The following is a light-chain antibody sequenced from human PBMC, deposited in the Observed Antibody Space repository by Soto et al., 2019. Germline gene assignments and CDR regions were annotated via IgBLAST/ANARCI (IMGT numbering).Light chain of an antibody. CDR1: QGIGIN. J-gene: IGKJ5*01. Sequence: EIVMTQSPATLSVSPGERSTLSCRASQGIGINLAWYQQQPGQAPRVVIYGASTRATGIPARFSGSGSGTEFTLTISSLQSEDLAVYFCQTSDKWPLVGQGKRLEIK. CDR3: QTSDKWPL. CDR2: GAS. V-gene: IGKV3-15*01.